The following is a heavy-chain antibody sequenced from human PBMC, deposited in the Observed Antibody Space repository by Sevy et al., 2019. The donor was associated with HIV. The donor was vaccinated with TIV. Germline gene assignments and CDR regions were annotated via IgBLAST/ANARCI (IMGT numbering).Heavy chain of an antibody. Sequence: GGSLRLSCAASGFTFSSYAMSWVRQAPGKGLEWVSAISGSGGSTYYADSVKGRFTISRDNSKNTLYLQMNSLRAEDTAVYYCAKVKGGSWYYYYYMDVWGKGTTVTVSS. CDR1: GFTFSSYA. D-gene: IGHD6-13*01. CDR2: ISGSGGST. J-gene: IGHJ6*03. CDR3: AKVKGGSWYYYYYMDV. V-gene: IGHV3-23*01.